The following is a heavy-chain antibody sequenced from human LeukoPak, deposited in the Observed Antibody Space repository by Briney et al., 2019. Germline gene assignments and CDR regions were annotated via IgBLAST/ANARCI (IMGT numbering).Heavy chain of an antibody. CDR2: IYYSGKA. CDR1: GGSMSSHY. CDR3: ARLLDNDSSGDPDTFDM. D-gene: IGHD3-22*01. J-gene: IGHJ3*02. Sequence: SETLSLTCTVSGGSMSSHYWSWIRQPPGKGLEWIGYIYYSGKAYYNPSLESRVSISVDTSKNHFSLKLTSVTAADTAVYSCARLLDNDSSGDPDTFDMWGQGTMVTVSS. V-gene: IGHV4-59*11.